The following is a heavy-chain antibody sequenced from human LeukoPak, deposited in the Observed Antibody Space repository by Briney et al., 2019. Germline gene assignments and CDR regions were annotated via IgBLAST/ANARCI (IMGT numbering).Heavy chain of an antibody. D-gene: IGHD3-22*01. V-gene: IGHV4-59*01. CDR3: AGSSGYYIDAFDI. Sequence: SETLSLTCTVSGGSISSYYWSWIRKPPGKGREWIGYIYYSGSTNYNPSLKSRVTISVDTSKNQFSLKLSSVTAADTAVYYCAGSSGYYIDAFDIWGQGTMVTVSS. J-gene: IGHJ3*02. CDR1: GGSISSYY. CDR2: IYYSGST.